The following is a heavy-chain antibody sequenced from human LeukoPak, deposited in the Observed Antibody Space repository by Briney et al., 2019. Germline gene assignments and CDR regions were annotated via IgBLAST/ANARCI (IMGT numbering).Heavy chain of an antibody. CDR2: IIPIFGTA. CDR1: GGTFSSYA. CDR3: ARANPKDYYGSGSYFGGLRYYYMDV. D-gene: IGHD3-10*01. Sequence: ASVKVSCKASGGTFSSYAISWVRQAPGQGLEWMGGIIPIFGTANYAQKFQGRVTITADESTSTAYMELSSLRSEDTAAYYCARANPKDYYGSGSYFGGLRYYYMDVWGKGTTVTISS. V-gene: IGHV1-69*13. J-gene: IGHJ6*03.